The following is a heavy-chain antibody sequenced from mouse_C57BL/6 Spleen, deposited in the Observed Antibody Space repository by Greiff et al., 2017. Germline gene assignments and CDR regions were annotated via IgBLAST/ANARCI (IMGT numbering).Heavy chain of an antibody. V-gene: IGHV1-52*01. Sequence: QVQLQQPGAELVRPGSSVKLSCKASGYTFTSYWMHLVKQRPIQGLEWIGNIDPSDSETHYNQKFKDKATLTVDKSSSTAYMQLSSLTSEDSAVSYCARQGYSNYGAMDYWGQGTSVTVSS. J-gene: IGHJ4*01. CDR1: GYTFTSYW. CDR2: IDPSDSET. D-gene: IGHD2-5*01. CDR3: ARQGYSNYGAMDY.